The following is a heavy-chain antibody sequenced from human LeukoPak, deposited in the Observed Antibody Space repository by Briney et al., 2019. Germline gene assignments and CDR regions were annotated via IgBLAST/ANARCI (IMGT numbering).Heavy chain of an antibody. V-gene: IGHV4-59*01. D-gene: IGHD5-24*01. Sequence: SETMALTCTVAGGSISSYFWSWLRHPPVKGQGWVWYIYYSGSTNYNPSLKSRVTISVDTSKNQFSMKLSSVTAADTAVYYCARIGEMATRYYYYYMDVWGKGTTVTVSS. CDR3: ARIGEMATRYYYYYMDV. CDR2: IYYSGST. CDR1: GGSISSYF. J-gene: IGHJ6*03.